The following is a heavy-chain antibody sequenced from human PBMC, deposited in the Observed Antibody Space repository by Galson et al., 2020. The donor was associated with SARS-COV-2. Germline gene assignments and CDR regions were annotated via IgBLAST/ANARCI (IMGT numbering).Heavy chain of an antibody. CDR2: IWYDGSNK. CDR1: RFKFSSYG. V-gene: IGHV3-33*01. D-gene: IGHD4-17*01. CDR3: AADLGDYVNYYYGMDV. Sequence: GGSVRLSCVASRFKFSSYGMHWVRQAPGKGLEWVAVIWYDGSNKYYADSVKGRFTISRDNSKNTLYLQMNSLRAEYTAVYYCAADLGDYVNYYYGMDVWGQGTTVSVSS. J-gene: IGHJ6*02.